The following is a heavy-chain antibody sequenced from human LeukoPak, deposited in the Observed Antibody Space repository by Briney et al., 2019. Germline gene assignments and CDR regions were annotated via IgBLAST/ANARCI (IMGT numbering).Heavy chain of an antibody. CDR3: AKTRNHAFDI. J-gene: IGHJ3*02. Sequence: ASVKVSCRASGYTFTSYGVSWVRQAPGRGLEWMGWLSASDGNTNYAQKLQGRVTMTTDTSTSTVYMELRSLRSDDTAVYYCAKTRNHAFDIWGQGTMVTVSS. D-gene: IGHD1-14*01. CDR1: GYTFTSYG. CDR2: LSASDGNT. V-gene: IGHV1-18*01.